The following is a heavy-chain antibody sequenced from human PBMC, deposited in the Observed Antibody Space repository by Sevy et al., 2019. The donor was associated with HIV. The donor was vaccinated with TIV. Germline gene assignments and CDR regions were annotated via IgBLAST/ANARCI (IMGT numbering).Heavy chain of an antibody. CDR3: ARDAGYSTGWYAGY. J-gene: IGHJ4*02. CDR1: GFSISPYA. CDR2: MSYDGSTR. Sequence: GGSLRLSCAASGFSISPYAFHWVRQAPGKGLEWVALMSYDGSTRYYADSAKGRFDISKDNSKNTLYLQMNSLRIEDTAIYYCARDAGYSTGWYAGYWGQGTLVTVSS. V-gene: IGHV3-30*09. D-gene: IGHD6-19*01.